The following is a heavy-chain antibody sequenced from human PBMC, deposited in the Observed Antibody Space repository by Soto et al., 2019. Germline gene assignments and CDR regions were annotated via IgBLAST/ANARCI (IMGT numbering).Heavy chain of an antibody. V-gene: IGHV3-30*18. CDR2: ISYDGSNK. Sequence: GGSLRLSCAASGFTFSSYGMHWVRQAPGKGLEWVAVISYDGSNKYYADSVKGRFTISRDNSKNTLYLQMNSLRAEDTAVYYCAKDLTYYDFWSGKHDFDYWGQGTLVTVSS. J-gene: IGHJ4*02. D-gene: IGHD3-3*01. CDR3: AKDLTYYDFWSGKHDFDY. CDR1: GFTFSSYG.